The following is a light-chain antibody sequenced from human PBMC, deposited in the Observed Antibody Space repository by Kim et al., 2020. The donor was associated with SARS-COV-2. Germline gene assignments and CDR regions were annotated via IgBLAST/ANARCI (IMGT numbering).Light chain of an antibody. V-gene: IGKV4-1*01. Sequence: EIVMTQSPDSLAVSLGERATINSSPTRRVLYSSNNRKHLLWFQQKPGQPPRLLIYGACTRESGVPDRFSGSGSGTDFTLTISSLQAEDVAIYYCQQYYSTPYTFAQGTKLEI. CDR3: QQYYSTPYT. CDR1: RRVLYSSNNRKH. CDR2: GAC. J-gene: IGKJ2*01.